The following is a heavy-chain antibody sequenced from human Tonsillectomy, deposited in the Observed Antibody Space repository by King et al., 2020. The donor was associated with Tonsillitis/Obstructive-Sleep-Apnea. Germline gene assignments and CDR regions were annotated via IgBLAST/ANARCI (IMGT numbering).Heavy chain of an antibody. V-gene: IGHV3-64D*06. Sequence: QLVQSGGGLVQPGGSLRLSCSASGFTFSNYAMHWIRQAPGKGPEYVSAITSNGGNTYYADSVKGRFTISRDNSKDTLYLQMSSLRAEDTAVYYCVKNVFRFLEWLSAFDYWGQGALVTVSS. CDR1: GFTFSNYA. CDR3: VKNVFRFLEWLSAFDY. J-gene: IGHJ4*02. CDR2: ITSNGGNT. D-gene: IGHD3-3*01.